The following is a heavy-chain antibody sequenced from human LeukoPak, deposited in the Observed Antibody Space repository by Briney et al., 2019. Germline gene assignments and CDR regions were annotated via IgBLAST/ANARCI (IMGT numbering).Heavy chain of an antibody. D-gene: IGHD1-26*01. CDR2: ISYDGSNK. CDR1: GFTFSSYA. CDR3: ARDAVLGMGNP. V-gene: IGHV3-30-3*01. Sequence: GGSLRLSCAASGFTFSSYAMHWVRQAPGKGLEWVAVISYDGSNKYYADSVKGRFTISRDNAKNTVYLQMNSLRDEDTAVYYCARDAVLGMGNPWGQGTLVTVSS. J-gene: IGHJ5*02.